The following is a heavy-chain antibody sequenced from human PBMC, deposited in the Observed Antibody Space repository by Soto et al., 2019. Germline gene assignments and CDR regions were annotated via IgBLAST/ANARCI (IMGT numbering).Heavy chain of an antibody. CDR1: GYTFTGYY. CDR3: ARDRYSGIGQIDY. Sequence: ASVKVSCKASGYTFTGYYMHWVRQAPGQGLEWMGWINPNSGGTNYAQKFQGWVTMTRDTSISTAYMELSRLRSDDTAVYYCARDRYSGIGQIDYWGQGTLVTVSS. CDR2: INPNSGGT. V-gene: IGHV1-2*04. D-gene: IGHD1-1*01. J-gene: IGHJ4*02.